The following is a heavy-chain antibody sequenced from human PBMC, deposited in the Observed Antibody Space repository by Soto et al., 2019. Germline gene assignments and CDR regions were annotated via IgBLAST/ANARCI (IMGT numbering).Heavy chain of an antibody. CDR1: GYTFTGYY. J-gene: IGHJ4*02. Sequence: QVQLVQSGAEVKKPGASVKVSCQASGYTFTGYYMHWVRQAPGQGLEWMGWINPYSGGTNYAQKFQGWVTMTRDTSITTAYMELSRLRSDDTAVYYCARGGCSGGSCPFDYWGQGTLVTVSS. V-gene: IGHV1-2*04. CDR2: INPYSGGT. CDR3: ARGGCSGGSCPFDY. D-gene: IGHD2-15*01.